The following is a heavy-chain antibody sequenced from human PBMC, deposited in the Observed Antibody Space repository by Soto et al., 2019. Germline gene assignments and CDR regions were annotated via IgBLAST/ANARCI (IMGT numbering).Heavy chain of an antibody. CDR1: GDSVSSNSAT. CDR3: ARDGWGSNWYFDL. V-gene: IGHV6-1*01. J-gene: IGHJ2*01. CDR2: TYYRSKWYN. Sequence: SQTLSLTCAISGDSVSSNSATWSWIRQSPSRGLEWLGRTYYRSKWYNDYAVSVKSRITINPDTSKNQFSLHLNSVTPEDTAVYYCARDGWGSNWYFDLWGRGTLVTVSS. D-gene: IGHD3-16*01.